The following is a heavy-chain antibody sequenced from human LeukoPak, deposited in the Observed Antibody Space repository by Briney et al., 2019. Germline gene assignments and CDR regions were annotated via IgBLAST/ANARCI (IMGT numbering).Heavy chain of an antibody. D-gene: IGHD6-19*01. CDR2: TYYRSKWDT. CDR3: ARDEGNTGWFTFDW. Sequence: SQTLSLTCAISGESVSTKNGAWNWIRQSPLRGLEWLGRTYYRSKWDTDYAVSVKGRISIEADTSNNQFSLPLNSVTPEDTAVYYCARDEGNTGWFTFDWWGQGTLVTVSS. CDR1: GESVSTKNGA. J-gene: IGHJ4*02. V-gene: IGHV6-1*01.